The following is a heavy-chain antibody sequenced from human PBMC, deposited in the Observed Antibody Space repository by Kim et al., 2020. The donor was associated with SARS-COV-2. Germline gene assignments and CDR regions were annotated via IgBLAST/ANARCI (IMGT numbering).Heavy chain of an antibody. CDR1: GFTFSSYG. CDR2: ISYDGSNK. D-gene: IGHD3-10*01. J-gene: IGHJ4*02. V-gene: IGHV3-33*05. CDR3: ARDGGFGELFKYYFDY. Sequence: GGSLRLSCAASGFTFSSYGMHWVRQAPGKGLEWVAVISYDGSNKYYADSVKGRFTISRDNSKNTLYLQMNSLRAEDTAVYYCARDGGFGELFKYYFDYWGQGTLVTVSS.